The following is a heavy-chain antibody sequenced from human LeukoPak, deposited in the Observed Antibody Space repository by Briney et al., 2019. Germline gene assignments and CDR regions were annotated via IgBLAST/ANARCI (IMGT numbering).Heavy chain of an antibody. J-gene: IGHJ4*02. Sequence: SCKASGYTFTNYAMNWVRQAPGKGLEWVSNIFANGETYYADSVKGRFTISRDISKNTLFLQMNSLRAEDTAVYYCAKDQFGGYGSIDYWGQGTLVTVSS. CDR2: IFANGET. CDR1: GYTFTNYA. D-gene: IGHD5-12*01. CDR3: AKDQFGGYGSIDY. V-gene: IGHV3-23*01.